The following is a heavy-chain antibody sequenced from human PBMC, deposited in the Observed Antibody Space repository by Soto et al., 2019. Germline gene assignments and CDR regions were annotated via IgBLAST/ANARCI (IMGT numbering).Heavy chain of an antibody. CDR1: GFTFSTYG. V-gene: IGHV3-33*01. CDR3: AREGRGYGYYFDY. D-gene: IGHD4-17*01. Sequence: QVQLVESGGVVVQPGRSLRLSCAASGFTFSTYGMHWVRQAPGQGLEWVAVICNDGSSKYYADSVKGRFALSRDISKNTLYLQMNSLRADDTAVYYCAREGRGYGYYFDYWGQGTLVTVSS. J-gene: IGHJ4*02. CDR2: ICNDGSSK.